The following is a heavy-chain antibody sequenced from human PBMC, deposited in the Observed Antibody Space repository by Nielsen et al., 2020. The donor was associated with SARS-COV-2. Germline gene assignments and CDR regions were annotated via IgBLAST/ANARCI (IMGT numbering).Heavy chain of an antibody. CDR3: ARDRYDILTGYDYSGMDV. D-gene: IGHD3-9*01. CDR2: IYYSGST. J-gene: IGHJ6*02. V-gene: IGHV4-59*01. Sequence: SCKASGYTFTDYYIHWIRQPPGKGLEWIGYIYYSGSTNYNPSLKSRVTISVDTSKNQFSLKLNSVTAADTAVYYCARDRYDILTGYDYSGMDVWGQGTTVTVSS. CDR1: GYTFTDYY.